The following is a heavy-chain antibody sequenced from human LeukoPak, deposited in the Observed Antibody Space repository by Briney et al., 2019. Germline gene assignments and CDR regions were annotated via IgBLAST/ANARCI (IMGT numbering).Heavy chain of an antibody. CDR3: AKDTGAVAGSRPFDY. CDR1: GFTLSSYA. CDR2: ISGSGGST. V-gene: IGHV3-23*01. Sequence: TGGSLRLSCTASGFTLSSYAMSWVRQAPGKGLEWVSAISGSGGSTYYADSVKGRFTISRDNSKNTLYLQMNSLRAEDTAVYYCAKDTGAVAGSRPFDYWGQGTLVAVSS. J-gene: IGHJ4*02. D-gene: IGHD6-19*01.